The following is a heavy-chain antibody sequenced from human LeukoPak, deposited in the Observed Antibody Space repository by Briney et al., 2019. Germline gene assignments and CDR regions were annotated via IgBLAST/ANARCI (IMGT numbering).Heavy chain of an antibody. CDR3: ARDSPPSDY. J-gene: IGHJ4*02. Sequence: MPSETLSLTCTVSGGSISGYYWSWIRQPPGKELEWIGYIYYSGSTSYNPSLKSRVTISVDASKRQFSLKLTSVTAADTAVYYCARDSPPSDYWGQGTLVTVPS. V-gene: IGHV4-59*01. CDR2: IYYSGST. CDR1: GGSISGYY.